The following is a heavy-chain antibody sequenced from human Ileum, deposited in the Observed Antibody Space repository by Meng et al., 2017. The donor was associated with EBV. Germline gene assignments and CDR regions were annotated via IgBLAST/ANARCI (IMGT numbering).Heavy chain of an antibody. J-gene: IGHJ4*02. V-gene: IGHV4-28*01. CDR1: GFSISSTNW. D-gene: IGHD3-22*01. Sequence: QVQLSGSGPGMRKPSDTLSLTCAVAGFSISSTNWWVWIRQPPGKGLEWIGYIYYSGSTSYNPSLKSRVTMSVDTSKNQFSLNLNSVTAVDTAVYYCARNVPGTSAYYDWGQGTLVTVSS. CDR2: IYYSGST. CDR3: ARNVPGTSAYYD.